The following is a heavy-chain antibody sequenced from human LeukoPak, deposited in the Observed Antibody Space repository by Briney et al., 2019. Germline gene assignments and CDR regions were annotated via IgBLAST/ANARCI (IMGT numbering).Heavy chain of an antibody. Sequence: PGGSLRLSCAASGFTFSAFWMSWVRQAPGKGLEWVANIKQDGREIHYVDSVKGRFTVSRDNARNSLYLQTNSLRAEDTAVYYCARLWGDASIFDYWGQGTLVTVSS. D-gene: IGHD3-16*01. V-gene: IGHV3-7*01. CDR1: GFTFSAFW. CDR2: IKQDGREI. J-gene: IGHJ4*02. CDR3: ARLWGDASIFDY.